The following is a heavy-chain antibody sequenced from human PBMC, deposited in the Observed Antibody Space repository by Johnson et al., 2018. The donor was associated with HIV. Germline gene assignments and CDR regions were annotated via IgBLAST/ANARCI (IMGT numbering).Heavy chain of an antibody. CDR2: IKQDGSEK. CDR3: AKESSSGWDPISFDI. J-gene: IGHJ3*02. Sequence: VQLVESGGGVVQPGRSLRLSCAASGFTFSTYAMHWVRQAPGKGLEWVANIKQDGSEKYYVDSVKGRFTISRDNAKNILYLQMNSLRVEDTAVYYCAKESSSGWDPISFDIWGQGTMVTVSS. D-gene: IGHD6-19*01. V-gene: IGHV3-7*05. CDR1: GFTFSTYA.